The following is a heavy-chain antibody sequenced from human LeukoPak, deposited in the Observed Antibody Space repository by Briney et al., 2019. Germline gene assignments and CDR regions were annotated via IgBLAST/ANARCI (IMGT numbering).Heavy chain of an antibody. CDR2: MNPNIGNT. Sequence: ASGKVSYKASGYTVTSYDVNWVRQATGQGLEWRGWMNPNIGNTGYAPKFQGRVTMTRNTSIRPAYMELRSLRSEETDVYYCARGGGYSGYDRLGRWFERWRQGTLVTVCS. CDR3: ARGGGYSGYDRLGRWFER. J-gene: IGHJ5*02. CDR1: GYTVTSYD. V-gene: IGHV1-8*01. D-gene: IGHD5-12*01.